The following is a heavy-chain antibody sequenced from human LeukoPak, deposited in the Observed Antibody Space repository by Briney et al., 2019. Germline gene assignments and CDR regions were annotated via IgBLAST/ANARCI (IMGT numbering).Heavy chain of an antibody. D-gene: IGHD1-26*01. V-gene: IGHV3-23*01. Sequence: GGSLRLSCVVSGFTLPYGMSWVRQAPGKGLEWVSYVSATGYTTSYADSVKGRFTISRDNAKNTVFLQMDSLRAEDTAVYYCARGPEWEARAEYFQHWGQGTLVTVSS. J-gene: IGHJ1*01. CDR2: VSATGYTT. CDR3: ARGPEWEARAEYFQH. CDR1: GFTLPYG.